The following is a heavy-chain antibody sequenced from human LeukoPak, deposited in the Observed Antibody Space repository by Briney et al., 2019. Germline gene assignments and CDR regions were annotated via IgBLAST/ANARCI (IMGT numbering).Heavy chain of an antibody. CDR3: AREAAAAGTIYYFDY. CDR1: GGSISSGGYY. Sequence: SETLSLTCTVSGGSISSGGYYWTWIRQHPGKGLEWIGYIYYSGSTYYTPSLRSRVTISVDTSKNQFSLKLSSVTAADTAVYYCAREAAAAGTIYYFDYWGQGTLVTVSS. V-gene: IGHV4-31*03. J-gene: IGHJ4*02. CDR2: IYYSGST. D-gene: IGHD6-13*01.